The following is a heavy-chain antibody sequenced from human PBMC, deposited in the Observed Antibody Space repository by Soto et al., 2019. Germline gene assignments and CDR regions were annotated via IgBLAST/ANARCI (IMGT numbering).Heavy chain of an antibody. J-gene: IGHJ6*03. Sequence: SETLSLTCAVYGGSFSGYYWSWIRQPPRKGLEWIGEINHSGSTNYNPSLKSRVTISVDTSKNQFSLKLSSVTAADTAVYYCARGGMRGRYYYYYMDVWGKGTTVTVSS. D-gene: IGHD3-10*01. CDR3: ARGGMRGRYYYYYMDV. V-gene: IGHV4-34*01. CDR2: INHSGST. CDR1: GGSFSGYY.